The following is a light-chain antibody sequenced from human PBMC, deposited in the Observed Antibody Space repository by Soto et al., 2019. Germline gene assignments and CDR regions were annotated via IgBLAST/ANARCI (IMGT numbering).Light chain of an antibody. V-gene: IGKV1-27*01. J-gene: IGKJ2*01. CDR2: AAS. CDR3: QKYNRAPNT. Sequence: DVPMTQSPSSLSASVGDRVTITCRASRDISSSLAWYQQKPGKVPKLLIYAASTLHAGVQSRFSGSGAGTFFTLTINSLQPEDVATYYCQKYNRAPNTFGRGTRLEIK. CDR1: RDISSS.